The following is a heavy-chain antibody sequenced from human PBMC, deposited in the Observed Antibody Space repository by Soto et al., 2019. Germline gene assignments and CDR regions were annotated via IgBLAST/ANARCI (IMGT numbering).Heavy chain of an antibody. J-gene: IGHJ5*02. D-gene: IGHD3-16*01. CDR3: AREIPQAWGS. CDR2: IYGGVST. Sequence: EVQLVESGGGLVPPGGSLRVSCSASGFAVSTSYMSWVRQAPGKGLEWVSIIYGGVSTYYADSVKGRFTISRHDSKNTLYLQMNSLRPEDKAVYYCAREIPQAWGSWGQGTLVTVSS. V-gene: IGHV3-53*04. CDR1: GFAVSTSY.